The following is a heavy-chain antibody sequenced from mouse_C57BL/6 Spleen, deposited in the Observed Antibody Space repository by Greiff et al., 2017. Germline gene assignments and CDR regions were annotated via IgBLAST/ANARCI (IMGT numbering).Heavy chain of an antibody. CDR2: INPNNGGT. CDR3: ARHFAWFAY. Sequence: VQLQQSGPELVKPGASVKISCKASGYTFTDYYMNWVKQSHGKSLEWIGDINPNNGGTSYNQKFKGKATLTVDKSSSTAYMELRSLTSEDSAVYYCARHFAWFAYWGQGTLVTVSA. V-gene: IGHV1-26*01. CDR1: GYTFTDYY. J-gene: IGHJ3*01.